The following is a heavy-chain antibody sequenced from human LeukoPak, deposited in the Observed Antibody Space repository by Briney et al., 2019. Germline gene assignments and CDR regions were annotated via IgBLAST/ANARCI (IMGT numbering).Heavy chain of an antibody. CDR3: ARRGRIGYFDY. CDR2: IYYGGST. Sequence: SETLSLTCTVSGGSILSSSYYWGWIRQPPGKGLEWIGSIYYGGSTDYNPSLKSRDTISVDPSKKQFSLKLSSVTAADTAVYYCARRGRIGYFDYWGQGTLVTVSS. V-gene: IGHV4-39*07. D-gene: IGHD3-16*01. J-gene: IGHJ4*02. CDR1: GGSILSSSYY.